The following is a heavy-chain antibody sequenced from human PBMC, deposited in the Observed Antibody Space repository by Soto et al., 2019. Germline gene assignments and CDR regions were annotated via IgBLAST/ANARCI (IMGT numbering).Heavy chain of an antibody. CDR3: ARRYGPGFDY. CDR1: GGCINSYY. D-gene: IGHD4-17*01. Sequence: SETLSLTCTVPGGCINSYYWSWIWQPPGKGLEWIGYIYYSGSTNYNPSLKSRVTISVDTSKNQFSLKLSSVTAADTAVYYCARRYGPGFDYWGQGTLVTVS. V-gene: IGHV4-59*08. J-gene: IGHJ4*02. CDR2: IYYSGST.